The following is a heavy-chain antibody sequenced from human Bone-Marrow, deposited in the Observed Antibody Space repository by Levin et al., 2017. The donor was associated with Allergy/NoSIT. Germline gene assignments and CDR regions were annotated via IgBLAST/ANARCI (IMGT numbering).Heavy chain of an antibody. CDR2: IGTASDS. J-gene: IGHJ6*02. Sequence: GGSLRLSCAASGFIVSTYDIHWVRQVVGKGLEWVAEIGTASDSYYSDSLKGRFTISREDSKNSVYLQMNSLRDGDTAVYFCARDSSRNGMDVWGQGTTVTVSS. D-gene: IGHD6-6*01. CDR3: ARDSSRNGMDV. V-gene: IGHV3-13*01. CDR1: GFIVSTYD.